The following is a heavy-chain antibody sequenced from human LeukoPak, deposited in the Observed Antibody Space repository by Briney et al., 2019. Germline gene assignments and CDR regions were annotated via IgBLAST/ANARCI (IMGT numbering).Heavy chain of an antibody. Sequence: AASVKVSCKASGYTFTSYAMHWVRQAPGQRLEWMGWINAGNGNTKYSQKFQGRVTITRDTSASTAYMELSSLRSEDTAVYYCARDFSSWYYFDYWGQGTLVTVSS. CDR2: INAGNGNT. V-gene: IGHV1-3*01. CDR3: ARDFSSWYYFDY. D-gene: IGHD6-13*01. CDR1: GYTFTSYA. J-gene: IGHJ4*02.